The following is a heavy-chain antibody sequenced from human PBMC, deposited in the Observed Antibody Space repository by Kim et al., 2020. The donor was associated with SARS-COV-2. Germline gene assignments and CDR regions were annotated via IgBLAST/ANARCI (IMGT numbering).Heavy chain of an antibody. Sequence: ASVKVSCKASGYTFTSYGISWVRQAPGQGLEWMGWISAYNGNTNYAQRLQGRVTMTTDTSTSTAYMELRSLRSDDTAVYYCARDVDHRLVARLFDFWGQGTLVTVSS. D-gene: IGHD2-15*01. CDR3: ARDVDHRLVARLFDF. V-gene: IGHV1-18*04. CDR2: ISAYNGNT. CDR1: GYTFTSYG. J-gene: IGHJ4*02.